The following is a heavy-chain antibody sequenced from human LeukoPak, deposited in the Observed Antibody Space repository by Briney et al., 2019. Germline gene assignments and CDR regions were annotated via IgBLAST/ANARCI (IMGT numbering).Heavy chain of an antibody. CDR1: GFTFSSYW. CDR2: IKGDGSST. D-gene: IGHD4-17*01. J-gene: IGHJ6*02. V-gene: IGHV3-74*01. CDR3: ATSEPMTTVTKRTSYYYGMDV. Sequence: PGGSLRLSCAASGFTFSSYWMHWVRHTPGKGLVWVSRIKGDGSSTSYADSVKGRFTISRDNAKNTLYLQMNSLRAEDTAVYYCATSEPMTTVTKRTSYYYGMDVWGQGTTVTVSS.